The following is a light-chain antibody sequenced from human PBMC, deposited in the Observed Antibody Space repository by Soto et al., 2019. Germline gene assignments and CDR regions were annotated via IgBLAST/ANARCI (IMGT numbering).Light chain of an antibody. Sequence: QSALTQPASVSGSPGQSITISCTGSSSDIGAYNYVSWFQQYPGKAPKLIISEVSNRPSGVSNRFSGSKSGTAASLTISGLQTEDEADYFCFSFTPDWTHVFGPGTKLTVL. CDR3: FSFTPDWTHV. CDR1: SSDIGAYNY. J-gene: IGLJ1*01. V-gene: IGLV2-14*01. CDR2: EVS.